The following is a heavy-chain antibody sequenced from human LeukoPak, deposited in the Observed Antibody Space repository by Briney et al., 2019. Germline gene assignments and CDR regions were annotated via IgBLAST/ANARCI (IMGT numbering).Heavy chain of an antibody. J-gene: IGHJ4*02. CDR1: GFTFSSYA. Sequence: PGGSLRLSCAASGFTFSSYAMSWVRQAPGKGLEWVAVISYDGSNKYYADSVNGRFTISRDNSKNTLYLQMNSLRAEDTAVYYCAREWWELLTDPYLDYWGQGTLVTVSS. CDR2: ISYDGSNK. V-gene: IGHV3-30*04. CDR3: AREWWELLTDPYLDY. D-gene: IGHD1-26*01.